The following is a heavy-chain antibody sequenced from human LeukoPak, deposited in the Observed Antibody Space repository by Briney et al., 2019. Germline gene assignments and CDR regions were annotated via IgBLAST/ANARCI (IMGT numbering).Heavy chain of an antibody. D-gene: IGHD1-26*01. Sequence: PGGSLRLSCAAYGFTVSTNYMSWVRQAPGKGLEWVSVLYSGGSTYYADSVKGRFTISRDNSKNTLYLQMNSLRAEDTAVYYCARDRVPSSTWWEDYYYGMDVWGQGTTVTVSS. CDR2: LYSGGST. CDR3: ARDRVPSSTWWEDYYYGMDV. J-gene: IGHJ6*02. CDR1: GFTVSTNY. V-gene: IGHV3-53*01.